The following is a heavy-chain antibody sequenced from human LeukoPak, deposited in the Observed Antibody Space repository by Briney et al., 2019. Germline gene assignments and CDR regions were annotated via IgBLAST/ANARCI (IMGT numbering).Heavy chain of an antibody. Sequence: ASVKVSCTASGYTFTSYGISWVRQAPGQGLEWMGWISAYNGNTNYAQKLQGRVTMTTDTSTSTAYMELRSLRSDDTAVYYCARDVRYYDSSGYYDAFDIWGQGTMVTVSS. CDR3: ARDVRYYDSSGYYDAFDI. CDR1: GYTFTSYG. D-gene: IGHD3-22*01. J-gene: IGHJ3*02. V-gene: IGHV1-18*01. CDR2: ISAYNGNT.